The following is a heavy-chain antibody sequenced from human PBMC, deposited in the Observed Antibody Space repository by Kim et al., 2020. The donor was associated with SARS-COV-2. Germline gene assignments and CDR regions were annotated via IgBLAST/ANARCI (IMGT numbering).Heavy chain of an antibody. Sequence: ASVKVSCKASGYTFTGYYIHWVRQAPGQGLEWMGRINPNNGGTNYAQKFQGRVTMTRDTSISTAYMDLSSLRSDDTAVYYCARVPIVGPTGDFHYWGQGTLVTVSS. D-gene: IGHD1-26*01. J-gene: IGHJ4*02. CDR2: INPNNGGT. CDR3: ARVPIVGPTGDFHY. CDR1: GYTFTGYY. V-gene: IGHV1-2*06.